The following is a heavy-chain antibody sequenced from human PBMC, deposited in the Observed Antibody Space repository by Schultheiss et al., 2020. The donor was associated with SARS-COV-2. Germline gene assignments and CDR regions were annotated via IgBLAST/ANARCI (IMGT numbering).Heavy chain of an antibody. CDR2: IKSKTDGGTT. J-gene: IGHJ6*02. V-gene: IGHV3-15*01. CDR1: GFTFSNAW. CDR3: ARHFLGRYALDV. Sequence: GGSLRLSCAASGFTFSNAWMSWVRQAPGKGLEWVGRIKSKTDGGTTDYAAPVKGRFTISRDNAKNSLYLQMNSLRAEDTAVYYCARHFLGRYALDVWGQGTTVTVSS. D-gene: IGHD3-3*01.